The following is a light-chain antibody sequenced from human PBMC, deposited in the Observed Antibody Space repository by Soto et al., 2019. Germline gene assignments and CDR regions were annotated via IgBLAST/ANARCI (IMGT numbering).Light chain of an antibody. CDR2: AAS. V-gene: IGKV1-39*01. CDR3: QQSYSTPH. CDR1: QSISSY. J-gene: IGKJ2*01. Sequence: DIQMTQSPSSLSASVGDRVTITCRASQSISSYLNWYQQKPGKAPKLLIYAASSLQSGVPSRFSGSVSGTDFTLTISSLQPEDFATYYCQQSYSTPHFGQGTKLEIK.